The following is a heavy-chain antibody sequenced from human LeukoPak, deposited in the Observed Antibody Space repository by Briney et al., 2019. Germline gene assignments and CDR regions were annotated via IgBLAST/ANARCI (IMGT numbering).Heavy chain of an antibody. CDR1: GFTFSSYA. CDR2: IGAGGTFT. V-gene: IGHV3-23*01. CDR3: AKELDYTSYGYYFDY. J-gene: IGHJ4*02. D-gene: IGHD4-11*01. Sequence: PGGSLRLSCTASGFTFSSYAMNWVRQAPGKGLEWVSGIGAGGTFTYYADSVKGRFTIFRDNSRNTLYLQMNSLRADDTALYYCAKELDYTSYGYYFDYWGQGTLVTVSS.